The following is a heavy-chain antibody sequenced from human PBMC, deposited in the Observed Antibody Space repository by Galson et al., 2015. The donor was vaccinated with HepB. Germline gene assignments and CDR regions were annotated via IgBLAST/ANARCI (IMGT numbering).Heavy chain of an antibody. CDR3: ARGRGALNWNVFSLSSLKRPFGY. J-gene: IGHJ4*02. Sequence: SVKVSCKASGYTFTSYDINWVRQATGQGLEWMGWMNPNSGNTGYAQKFHGRVTMTRNTSISTAYMELSSLRSEDTAVYYCARGRGALNWNVFSLSSLKRPFGYWGQGTLVTVSS. V-gene: IGHV1-8*01. CDR1: GYTFTSYD. CDR2: MNPNSGNT. D-gene: IGHD1-20*01.